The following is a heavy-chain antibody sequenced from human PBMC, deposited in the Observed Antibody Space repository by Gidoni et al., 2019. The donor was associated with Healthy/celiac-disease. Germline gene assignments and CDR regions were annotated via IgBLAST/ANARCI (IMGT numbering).Heavy chain of an antibody. J-gene: IGHJ4*02. CDR1: GYSISSGYY. D-gene: IGHD4-17*01. CDR2: IYHSGST. Sequence: QVQLQESGPGLVKPSETLSLTCTVSGYSISSGYYWGWIRQPPGKGLEWIGSIYHSGSTYYNPSLKSRVTISVDTSKNQFSLKLSSVTAADTAVYYCARSYGDFTTEPFDYWGQGTLVTVSS. CDR3: ARSYGDFTTEPFDY. V-gene: IGHV4-38-2*02.